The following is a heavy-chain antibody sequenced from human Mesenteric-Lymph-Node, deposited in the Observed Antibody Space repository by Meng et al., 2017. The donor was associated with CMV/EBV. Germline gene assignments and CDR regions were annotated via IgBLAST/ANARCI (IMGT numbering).Heavy chain of an antibody. V-gene: IGHV3-23*03. CDR3: AKNVYGDYYYGMDV. Sequence: GESLKISCLASGFTFNDYAMHWVRQAPGKGLEWVSVIYSGATATYFADSVKGRFTISRHDSKNTVYLQMNSLRGEDTAVYYCAKNVYGDYYYGMDVWGRGTTVTVSS. CDR1: GFTFNDYA. D-gene: IGHD2-8*01. CDR2: IYSGATAT. J-gene: IGHJ6*02.